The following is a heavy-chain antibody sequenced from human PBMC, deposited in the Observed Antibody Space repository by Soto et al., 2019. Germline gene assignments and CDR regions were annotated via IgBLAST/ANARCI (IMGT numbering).Heavy chain of an antibody. CDR2: IYPGDSDT. Sequence: GESLKISCKGSGYSFTSYWIGWVRQMPGKGLEWMGIIYPGDSDTRYSPSFQGQVTISADKSISTAYLQWSSLKASDTAMYYCARRGAARTYYYYGMDVWGQGTTVTVYS. D-gene: IGHD6-13*01. V-gene: IGHV5-51*01. J-gene: IGHJ6*02. CDR1: GYSFTSYW. CDR3: ARRGAARTYYYYGMDV.